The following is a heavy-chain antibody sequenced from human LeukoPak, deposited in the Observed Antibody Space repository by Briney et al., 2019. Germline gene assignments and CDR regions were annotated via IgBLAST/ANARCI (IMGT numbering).Heavy chain of an antibody. J-gene: IGHJ5*02. CDR1: GYTLTGYY. D-gene: IGHD3-16*02. V-gene: IGHV1-2*02. Sequence: ASVKVSCKASGYTLTGYYMRWVRQAPGQGLAWMGWLNPNSGGTKYAQKFQGRVTMTRDTSISTAYMELSRLRSDDTAMYYCARDKLGLGELSLYDQWGQGTLVTVFS. CDR2: LNPNSGGT. CDR3: ARDKLGLGELSLYDQ.